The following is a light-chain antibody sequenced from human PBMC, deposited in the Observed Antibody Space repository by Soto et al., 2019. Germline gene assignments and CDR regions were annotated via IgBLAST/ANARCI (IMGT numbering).Light chain of an antibody. CDR3: QQSYSTPLFT. CDR2: AAS. J-gene: IGKJ3*01. Sequence: DIQMTQSPSSLSASVGDRVTITCRASQSISNYLNWYQQKPGKAPKLLLYAASSLQSGVPSRFSGSGSGTDFTLTISSLQPEDFATYYCQQSYSTPLFTFGPGTKVDI. CDR1: QSISNY. V-gene: IGKV1-39*01.